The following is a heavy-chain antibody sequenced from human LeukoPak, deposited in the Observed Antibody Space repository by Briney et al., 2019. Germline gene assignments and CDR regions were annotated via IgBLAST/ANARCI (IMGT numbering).Heavy chain of an antibody. CDR3: AREESKVTLYNWFDP. Sequence: SETLSLTCTVSGGSISSYYWSWIRQPAGKGLEWIGRIYTSGSTNYNPSLKSRVTMSVDTSKNQFSLKLSSVTAADTAVYYCAREESKVTLYNWFDPWGQGTLGTVSS. V-gene: IGHV4-4*07. CDR2: IYTSGST. J-gene: IGHJ5*02. D-gene: IGHD5-18*01. CDR1: GGSISSYY.